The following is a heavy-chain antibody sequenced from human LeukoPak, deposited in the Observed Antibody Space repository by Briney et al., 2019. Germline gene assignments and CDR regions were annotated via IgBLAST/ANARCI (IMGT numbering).Heavy chain of an antibody. Sequence: GASVKVSCKTSGYPFTTWEINWVRQAAGQGLEWMGWVHPNSGNTAYAQKFQGRVTMTRDTSISTAYMGLSGLRFDDTAVYFCARGPRNDPWGQGTLVTVSS. D-gene: IGHD1-14*01. CDR1: GYPFTTWE. V-gene: IGHV1-8*01. J-gene: IGHJ5*02. CDR3: ARGPRNDP. CDR2: VHPNSGNT.